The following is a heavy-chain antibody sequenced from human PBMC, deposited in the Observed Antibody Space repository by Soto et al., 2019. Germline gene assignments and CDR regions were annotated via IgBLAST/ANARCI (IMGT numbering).Heavy chain of an antibody. CDR3: ARAGTGGYRGYDVARPYWFDP. V-gene: IGHV4-4*02. J-gene: IGHJ5*02. CDR1: GGSISSSNW. D-gene: IGHD5-12*01. CDR2: IYHSGST. Sequence: QVQLQESGPGLVKPSGTLSLTCAVSGGSISSSNWWSWVRQPPGKGLEWIGEIYHSGSTNYNPSLKSRVTSSVDKSKSPFALRRSSVTAAGTAVYYCARAGTGGYRGYDVARPYWFDPWGQGTLVTVSS.